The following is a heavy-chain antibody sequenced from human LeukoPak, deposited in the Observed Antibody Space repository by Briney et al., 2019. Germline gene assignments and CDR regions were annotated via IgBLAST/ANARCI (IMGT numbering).Heavy chain of an antibody. CDR3: ARARWLHPHYYFDY. Sequence: SETLSLTCAVYGGSFSGYYWTWIRQPPGKGLEWIGEIHYSGSATYNPSLKSRVTISVDTSKNQFSLKLSSVTAADTAVYYCARARWLHPHYYFDYWGQGTLVTVSS. D-gene: IGHD5-24*01. CDR1: GGSFSGYY. V-gene: IGHV4-34*01. CDR2: IHYSGSA. J-gene: IGHJ4*02.